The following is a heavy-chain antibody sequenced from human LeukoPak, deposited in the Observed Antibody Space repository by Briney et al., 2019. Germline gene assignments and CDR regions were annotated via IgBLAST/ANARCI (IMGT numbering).Heavy chain of an antibody. Sequence: ASVKVSCKASGGTFSSYAISWVRQAPGQGLEWMGGIIPIFGTANYAQKFQGRVTITTDESTSTAYMELSSLRYEDTIVYSCARDQDSYDFDHWGQGTLVTVSS. V-gene: IGHV1-69*05. D-gene: IGHD5-18*01. CDR2: IIPIFGTA. CDR1: GGTFSSYA. CDR3: ARDQDSYDFDH. J-gene: IGHJ4*01.